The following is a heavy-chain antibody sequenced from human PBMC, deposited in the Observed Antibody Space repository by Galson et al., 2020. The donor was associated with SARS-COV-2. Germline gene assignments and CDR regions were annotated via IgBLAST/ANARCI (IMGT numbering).Heavy chain of an antibody. D-gene: IGHD3-9*01. CDR2: ISHDESDQ. Sequence: GESLKIPCAASGFTFDTYTMHRVRQAPGKGLEWVAVISHDESDQYYADPVKGRFTLSRDHSKSTLFLQLNSLRAEDTAMYYCATGTTAYYSHFDYWGQGTLVTVSA. CDR3: ATGTTAYYSHFDY. CDR1: GFTFDTYT. J-gene: IGHJ4*02. V-gene: IGHV3-30*14.